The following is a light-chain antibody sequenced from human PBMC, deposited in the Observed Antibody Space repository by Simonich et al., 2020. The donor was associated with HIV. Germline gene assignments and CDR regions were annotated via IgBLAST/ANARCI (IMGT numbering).Light chain of an antibody. V-gene: IGKV1-5*03. J-gene: IGKJ1*01. CDR1: QSISSW. CDR3: QQYNTYLRT. Sequence: DIQMTQSPSTLSASVGDRVTITCRASQSISSWLAWYQRKPGKAPKLLIYKASSLESGVPSRFSGSGSGTEFTLTISSLHPDDFATYYCQQYNTYLRTFGQGTKVEIK. CDR2: KAS.